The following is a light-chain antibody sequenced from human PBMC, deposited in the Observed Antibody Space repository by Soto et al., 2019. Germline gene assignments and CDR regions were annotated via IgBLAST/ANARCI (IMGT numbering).Light chain of an antibody. CDR3: QQYDSSPRT. J-gene: IGKJ1*01. CDR2: GAS. Sequence: EIVLTQSPGTLSLSPGERATLSCRASQSVSSRSLAWYQQKPGQAPRLLISGASSRADDIPDRFSGSGSGTDFTLTINRLEPEDFAVYYCQQYDSSPRTFGQGTKVEIK. CDR1: QSVSSRS. V-gene: IGKV3-20*01.